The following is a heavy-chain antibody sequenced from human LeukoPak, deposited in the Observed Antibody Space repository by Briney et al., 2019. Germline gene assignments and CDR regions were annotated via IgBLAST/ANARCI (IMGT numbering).Heavy chain of an antibody. CDR2: TYYRSKWYN. D-gene: IGHD3-3*01. Sequence: SPTLSLTFAISGDSVSINSAAWNWIRQSPSRGLEWLGRTYYRSKWYNDYAVSVKSRITINPDTSKNQFSLQLNSVTPEDTAAYYCARDVRFFGTSYLDYWGQGTLVTVSS. CDR1: GDSVSINSAA. J-gene: IGHJ4*02. CDR3: ARDVRFFGTSYLDY. V-gene: IGHV6-1*01.